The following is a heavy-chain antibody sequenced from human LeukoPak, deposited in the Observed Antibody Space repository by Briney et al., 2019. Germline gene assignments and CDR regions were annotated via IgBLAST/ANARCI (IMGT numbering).Heavy chain of an antibody. J-gene: IGHJ3*02. CDR1: GFTLTGYG. CDR2: IWYDGNNK. V-gene: IGHV3-33*01. D-gene: IGHD6-13*01. Sequence: QPGRPLSLSCAASGFTLTGYGMPWVRPAPGKGLEWVAVIWYDGNNKYYVDSVKGRFTISRDTCKNTLYLQMNSLRGEDTAIYYCARDGLASIGLDMWGQGTVVTVSS. CDR3: ARDGLASIGLDM.